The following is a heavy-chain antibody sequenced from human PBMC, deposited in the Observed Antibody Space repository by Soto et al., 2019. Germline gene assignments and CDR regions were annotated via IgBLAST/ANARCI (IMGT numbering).Heavy chain of an antibody. CDR1: GGTFSRYA. CDR2: IIPIFGTA. J-gene: IGHJ6*02. D-gene: IGHD2-15*01. V-gene: IGHV1-69*01. Sequence: QVQLVQSGAEVKKPGFSVKVSCKTSGGTFSRYAISWVRQAPGQGLEWMGGIIPIFGTANYAQKFQGRVTITADESTSTAYMELSSLRSEDTAVYYCARNGENCSGGSCYSGVWYYGMDVWGQGTTVTVSS. CDR3: ARNGENCSGGSCYSGVWYYGMDV.